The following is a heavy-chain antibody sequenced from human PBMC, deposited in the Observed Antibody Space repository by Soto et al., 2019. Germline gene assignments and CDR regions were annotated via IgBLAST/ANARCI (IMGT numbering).Heavy chain of an antibody. Sequence: XSVKFSFEASAYTFTRYAMTWVRQAPGQSLEWMGWINAGNGNTKYSQKFQGRVTITRDTSASTAYMELSSLRSEDTAVYYCARRGYCSGGSCYSNYYYGMDVWGQGTTVTVSS. CDR3: ARRGYCSGGSCYSNYYYGMDV. CDR2: INAGNGNT. V-gene: IGHV1-3*01. D-gene: IGHD2-15*01. CDR1: AYTFTRYA. J-gene: IGHJ6*02.